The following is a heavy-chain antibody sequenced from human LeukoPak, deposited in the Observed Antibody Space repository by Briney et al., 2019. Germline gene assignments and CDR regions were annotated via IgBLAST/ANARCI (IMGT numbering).Heavy chain of an antibody. D-gene: IGHD6-19*01. Sequence: ASETLSLTCTVSGGSISSYYWSWIRQPPGKGLEWIGYIYYSGSTNYKPSLKSRVTISVDTSKNQFSLKLSSVTAADTAVYYCARHQRNGYSSGWYSDYYYYMDVWGKGTTVTISS. V-gene: IGHV4-59*08. CDR1: GGSISSYY. CDR2: IYYSGST. J-gene: IGHJ6*03. CDR3: ARHQRNGYSSGWYSDYYYYMDV.